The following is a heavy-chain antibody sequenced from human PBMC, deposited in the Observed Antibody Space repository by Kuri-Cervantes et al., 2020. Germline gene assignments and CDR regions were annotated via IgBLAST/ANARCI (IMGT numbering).Heavy chain of an antibody. V-gene: IGHV1-8*01. Sequence: ASVKVSCKASGYTFTSYDINWVRQATGRGLEWMGWMNPNSGNTGYAQKFQGRVTITRDTSASTAYMELSSLRSEDTAVYYCARSVAAAFRLTNGMDVWGQGTTVTSP. CDR3: ARSVAAAFRLTNGMDV. CDR2: MNPNSGNT. CDR1: GYTFTSYD. J-gene: IGHJ6*02. D-gene: IGHD6-13*01.